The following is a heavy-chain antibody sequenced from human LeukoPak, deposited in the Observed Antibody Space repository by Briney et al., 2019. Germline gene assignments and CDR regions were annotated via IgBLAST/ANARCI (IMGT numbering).Heavy chain of an antibody. CDR1: GDSISSSSYY. J-gene: IGHJ4*02. V-gene: IGHV4-39*01. Sequence: SETLSLTCTVSGDSISSSSYYWGSIRQPPGEGLEWLGSIYYSGSTYYNPSLKSRVTISVDTSKNQFSLKLSSLTAADPAVYSCARRNSGWYEHIDYWGQGTLVTVSS. CDR3: ARRNSGWYEHIDY. CDR2: IYYSGST. D-gene: IGHD6-19*01.